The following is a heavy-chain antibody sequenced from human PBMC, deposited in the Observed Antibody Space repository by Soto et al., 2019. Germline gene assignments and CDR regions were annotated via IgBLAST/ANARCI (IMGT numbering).Heavy chain of an antibody. CDR1: GGSFSGYQ. J-gene: IGHJ6*03. Sequence: QVQLQQWGAGLLKPSETLSLTCAVYGGSFSGYQWSWIRQTPGKGLEWIGEINDSGNINYNPSLKCRVTILLDTPKKQISLKLSSVTAADSAVYYCARGVILWFGELSRRGGYYYYMDVWGKGTTVTVSS. CDR3: ARGVILWFGELSRRGGYYYYMDV. D-gene: IGHD3-10*01. CDR2: INDSGNI. V-gene: IGHV4-34*01.